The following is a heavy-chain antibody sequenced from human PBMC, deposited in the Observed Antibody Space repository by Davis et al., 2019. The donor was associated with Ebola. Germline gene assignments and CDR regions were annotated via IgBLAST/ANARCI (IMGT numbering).Heavy chain of an antibody. D-gene: IGHD6-13*01. V-gene: IGHV3-23*01. Sequence: GESLKISCTVSGFTFSNNWMSWVRQTPGKGLEWVSAITGSGSLTGYADSVKGRFTISRDNSKNTLNMQMNSLRVEDTAVYYCATRGSSREFDYWGQGTLVSVS. CDR3: ATRGSSREFDY. CDR1: GFTFSNNW. J-gene: IGHJ4*02. CDR2: ITGSGSLT.